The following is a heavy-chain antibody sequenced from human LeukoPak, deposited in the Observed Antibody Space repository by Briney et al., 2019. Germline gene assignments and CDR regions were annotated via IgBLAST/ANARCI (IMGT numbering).Heavy chain of an antibody. CDR1: GFTVSSNY. CDR2: IYSGGST. J-gene: IGHJ2*01. D-gene: IGHD4-17*01. Sequence: PGGSLRLSCAASGFTVSSNYMSWVRQAPGKGLEWVSVIYSGGSTYYADSVKGRFTISRDNSKNTLYLQMNSLRAEDTAVYYCARAESPFHLSDDYGDYEVPSNWYFDLWGRGTLVTVSS. V-gene: IGHV3-53*01. CDR3: ARAESPFHLSDDYGDYEVPSNWYFDL.